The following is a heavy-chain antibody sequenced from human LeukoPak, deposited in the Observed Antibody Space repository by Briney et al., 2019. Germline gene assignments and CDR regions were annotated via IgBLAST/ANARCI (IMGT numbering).Heavy chain of an antibody. CDR2: INPNSGGT. V-gene: IGHV1-2*06. CDR1: GYTFTGYY. D-gene: IGHD1-1*01. Sequence: GASVKVSCKASGYTFTGYYMHWVRQAPGQGLEWMGRINPNSGGTNYAQKFQGRVTMTRDTSISTAYMELSRLRSDDTAVYYCANDSGDWNGGGYWGQGTLVTVSS. J-gene: IGHJ4*02. CDR3: ANDSGDWNGGGY.